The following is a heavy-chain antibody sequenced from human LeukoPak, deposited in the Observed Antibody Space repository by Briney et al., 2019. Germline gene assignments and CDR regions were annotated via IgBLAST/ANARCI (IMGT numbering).Heavy chain of an antibody. V-gene: IGHV3-15*01. CDR3: TTDLAYYDILTGYFRIDY. CDR2: IKSKTDGGTT. J-gene: IGHJ4*02. D-gene: IGHD3-9*01. Sequence: AGSLSLSCTASGFTFGDYAMTWVRQAAGKGLEWVGRIKSKTDGGTTDYAAPVKGRFTISRDDSKNTLYLQMNSLKTEDTAVYYCTTDLAYYDILTGYFRIDYWGQGTLVTGAS. CDR1: GFTFGDYA.